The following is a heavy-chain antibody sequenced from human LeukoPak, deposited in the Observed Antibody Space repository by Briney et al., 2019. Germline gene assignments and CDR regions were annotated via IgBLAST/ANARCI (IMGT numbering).Heavy chain of an antibody. Sequence: GGSLRLSCAASGFTFSSYALHCVRQAPGKGLEWVALISYDGSNKCYADSVKGRFTISRDNSKNTLYLQMNSLRAEDTAVYYCAKEPTVLTRYFDYWGQGTLVTVSS. D-gene: IGHD4/OR15-4a*01. J-gene: IGHJ4*02. CDR3: AKEPTVLTRYFDY. CDR2: ISYDGSNK. CDR1: GFTFSSYA. V-gene: IGHV3-30*04.